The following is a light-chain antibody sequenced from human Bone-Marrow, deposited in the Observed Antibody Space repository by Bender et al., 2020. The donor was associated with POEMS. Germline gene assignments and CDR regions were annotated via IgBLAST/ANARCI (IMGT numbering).Light chain of an antibody. CDR2: KDN. Sequence: SYELTQPPSVSVSPGQTARITCSGASLAKQYASWYQQKPGQAPLLIVYKDNERPSGLPERFSGSRSGTTVTLTISGVQADDEADYYCQSAGSRGILVVFGGGTKLTVL. V-gene: IGLV3-25*03. J-gene: IGLJ2*01. CDR3: QSAGSRGILVV. CDR1: SLAKQY.